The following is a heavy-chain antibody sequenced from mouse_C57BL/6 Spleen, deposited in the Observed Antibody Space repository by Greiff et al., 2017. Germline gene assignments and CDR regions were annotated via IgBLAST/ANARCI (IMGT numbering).Heavy chain of an antibody. Sequence: EVQLQQSVAELVRPGASVKLSCTASGFNIKNTYMHWVKQRPVQGLEWIGRIDPANGSTKYAPKFQGKATITADTSSNTAYLQLSSLTSEDTAIYYCARSGSRGASEYYFDYWGQGTTLTVSS. V-gene: IGHV14-3*01. CDR3: ARSGSRGASEYYFDY. D-gene: IGHD4-1*01. J-gene: IGHJ2*01. CDR1: GFNIKNTY. CDR2: IDPANGST.